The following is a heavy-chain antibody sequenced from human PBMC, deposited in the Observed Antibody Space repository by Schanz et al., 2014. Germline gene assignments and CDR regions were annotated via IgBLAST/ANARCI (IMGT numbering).Heavy chain of an antibody. J-gene: IGHJ4*02. Sequence: QAQLMESGGGVVQPGTSLILSCSVSGFSLNTYGIHWFRQPAGKGLEWVAVIWYDENNKYYADSVKGRFTMSRDNSKNTLYLQMNSLRAEDTAVYYCARGTDWNLHYWGQGALVTVSS. CDR2: IWYDENNK. D-gene: IGHD1-1*01. CDR1: GFSLNTYG. CDR3: ARGTDWNLHY. V-gene: IGHV3-33*01.